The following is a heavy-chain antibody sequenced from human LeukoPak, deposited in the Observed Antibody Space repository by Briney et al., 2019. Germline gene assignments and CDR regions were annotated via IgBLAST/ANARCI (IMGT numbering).Heavy chain of an antibody. CDR2: ISYDGSNK. J-gene: IGHJ5*02. CDR1: GFTFSSYA. V-gene: IGHV3-30*18. D-gene: IGHD3-16*01. CDR3: AKPMITFGGVIDH. Sequence: PGGSLRLSCAASGFTFSSYAMSWVRQAPGKGLEWVAVISYDGSNKYYADSVKGRFTISRGNSKNTLYLQMNSLRAEGTAVYYCAKPMITFGGVIDHWGQGTLVTVSS.